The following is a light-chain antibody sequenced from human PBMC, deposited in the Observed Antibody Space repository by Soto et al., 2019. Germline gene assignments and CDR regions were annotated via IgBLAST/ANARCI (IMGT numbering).Light chain of an antibody. CDR2: HAS. J-gene: IGKJ5*01. CDR3: QQYDNCPIT. V-gene: IGKV1-33*01. CDR1: QDISTY. Sequence: IQMTQSPSSLSASVGDRVTITCQASQDISTYLNWFQQKPGKATKLLIYHASNLKTGVQSRFIGSGSWTHFTFTISSLHPEDLATYYCQQYDNCPITFGQGTRLDIK.